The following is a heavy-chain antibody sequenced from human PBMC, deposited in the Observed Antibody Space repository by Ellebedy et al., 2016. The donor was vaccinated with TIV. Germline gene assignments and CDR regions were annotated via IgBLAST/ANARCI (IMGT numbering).Heavy chain of an antibody. D-gene: IGHD4-23*01. V-gene: IGHV4-59*01. CDR2: FYYTGST. CDR1: GGSISSYF. Sequence: SETLSLTXTVSGGSISSYFWSWIRQPPEKGLEWIGHFYYTGSTNYNPSLKSRVTISGDTSKNQFSLELSSVTAADTAVYYCTSRGDYGGNRHLDYWGQGTPVTVAS. CDR3: TSRGDYGGNRHLDY. J-gene: IGHJ4*02.